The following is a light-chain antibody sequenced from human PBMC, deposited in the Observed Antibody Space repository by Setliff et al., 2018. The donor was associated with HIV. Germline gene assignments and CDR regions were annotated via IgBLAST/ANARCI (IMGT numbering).Light chain of an antibody. CDR3: ASYRPNDLGV. Sequence: QSALIRPASVSGSPGQSVTVSCTGTSSDVGSYDFVSWYQHLPGKAPKLLIYDVSDRPSGVSHRFSGSKSGNTASLTISGLQSEDEADYYCASYRPNDLGVFGTGTKVT. V-gene: IGLV2-14*03. CDR2: DVS. CDR1: SSDVGSYDF. J-gene: IGLJ1*01.